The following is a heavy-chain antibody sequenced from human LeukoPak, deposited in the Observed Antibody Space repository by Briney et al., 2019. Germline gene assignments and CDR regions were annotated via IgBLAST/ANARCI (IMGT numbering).Heavy chain of an antibody. CDR2: IIPIFDTA. CDR1: GGTFSSYA. D-gene: IGHD1-26*01. CDR3: ARAYPGAPGLFDY. Sequence: ASVKVSCKASGGTFSSYAISWVRQAPGQGLEWMGGIIPIFDTANYAQKFQGRVTITADESTSTAYMELSSLRSEDTAVYYCARAYPGAPGLFDYWGQGTLVTVSS. V-gene: IGHV1-69*01. J-gene: IGHJ4*02.